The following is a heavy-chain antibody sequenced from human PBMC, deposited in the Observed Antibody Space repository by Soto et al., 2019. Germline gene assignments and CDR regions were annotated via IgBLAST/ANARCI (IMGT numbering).Heavy chain of an antibody. V-gene: IGHV5-10-1*04. CDR1: GYSFTSYW. CDR2: IDPSDSYT. Sequence: GESLKISCKGSGYSFTSYWISWVRQMPGKGLEWMGRIDPSDSYTNYSPSFQGQVTISADKSISTAYLQWSSLKASDTAMYYCARLPDTARPGVFFQHWGQGTLVTVSS. D-gene: IGHD5-18*01. CDR3: ARLPDTARPGVFFQH. J-gene: IGHJ1*01.